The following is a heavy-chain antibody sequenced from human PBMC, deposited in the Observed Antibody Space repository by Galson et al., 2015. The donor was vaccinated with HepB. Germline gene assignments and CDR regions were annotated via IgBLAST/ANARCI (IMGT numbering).Heavy chain of an antibody. D-gene: IGHD3-3*01. CDR1: GFSFMSHS. V-gene: IGHV3-48*01. CDR3: ARNPASYDYYNMDV. J-gene: IGHJ6*02. Sequence: SLRLSCAASGFSFMSHSMNWVRHSPGKGLEWLAYISPGGAKYFAGSSRGRFTLSGDKVKKSMYLHMSSLRVEDTAVYYCARNPASYDYYNMDVWGQGTTVTVS. CDR2: ISPGGAK.